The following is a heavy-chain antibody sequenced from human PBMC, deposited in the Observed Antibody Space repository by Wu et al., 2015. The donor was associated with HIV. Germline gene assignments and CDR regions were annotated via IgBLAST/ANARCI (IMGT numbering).Heavy chain of an antibody. Sequence: QVQLVQSGAEVKKPGSSVKVSCKASGGTFSSYAISWVRQAPGQGLEWMGWISAYNGNTNYAQKLQGRVTMTTDTSTSTAYMELRSLRSDDTAVYYCARERRRADDSSGYYYFDYWGQRTLVTVSS. J-gene: IGHJ4*02. CDR3: ARERRRADDSSGYYYFDY. CDR2: ISAYNGNT. CDR1: GGTFSSYA. D-gene: IGHD3-22*01. V-gene: IGHV1-18*01.